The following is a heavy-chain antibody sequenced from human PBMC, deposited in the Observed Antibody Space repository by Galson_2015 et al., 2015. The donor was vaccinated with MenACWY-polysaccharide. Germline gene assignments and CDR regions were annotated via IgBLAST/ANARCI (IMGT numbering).Heavy chain of an antibody. J-gene: IGHJ4*02. CDR3: AKGLGSFDF. CDR2: FSATDDNT. V-gene: IGHV3-23*01. Sequence: FSATDDNTYYAASVRGRFTISRDNSKNMLYLQMSGLRAEDTAIYYCAKGLGSFDFWGQGTLVTVSS. D-gene: IGHD3-10*01.